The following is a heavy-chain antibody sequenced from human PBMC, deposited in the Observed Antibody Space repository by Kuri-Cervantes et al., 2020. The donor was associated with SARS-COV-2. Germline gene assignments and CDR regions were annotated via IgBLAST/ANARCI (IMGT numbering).Heavy chain of an antibody. CDR2: ISYDGSNK. V-gene: IGHV3-30*18. Sequence: GESLKISCAASGFTFSSYGMHWVRQAPGKGLEWVAVISYDGSNKYYADSVKGRFTISRDNSKNTPYLQMNSLRAEDTAVYYCAKALGNYYYYGMDVWGQGTTVTVSS. D-gene: IGHD7-27*01. CDR1: GFTFSSYG. CDR3: AKALGNYYYYGMDV. J-gene: IGHJ6*02.